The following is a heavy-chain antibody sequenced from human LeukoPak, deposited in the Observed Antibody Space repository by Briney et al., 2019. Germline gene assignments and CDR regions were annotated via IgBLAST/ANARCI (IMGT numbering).Heavy chain of an antibody. J-gene: IGHJ5*02. CDR2: FFYSGST. D-gene: IGHD4-17*01. Sequence: SQTLSLTCSVSGGSISSGDFYWSWIRQPPGKGLEWIGYFFYSGSTYYNPSLKSRLTISLDTSKSQFSLRLSSVTAADTAVYYCARATYGDNRWFDPWGQGTLVTVSS. CDR1: GGSISSGDFY. V-gene: IGHV4-30-4*01. CDR3: ARATYGDNRWFDP.